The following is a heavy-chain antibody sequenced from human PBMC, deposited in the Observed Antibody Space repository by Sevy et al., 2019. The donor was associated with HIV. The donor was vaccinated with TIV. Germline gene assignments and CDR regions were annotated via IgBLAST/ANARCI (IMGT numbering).Heavy chain of an antibody. CDR2: IKSDGSSA. CDR1: GFTFSSYW. J-gene: IGHJ4*02. CDR3: ARGASGWYPFFDY. D-gene: IGHD6-19*01. Sequence: GGSLRLSCVASGFTFSSYWMHWVRQVPGKGLMWVSRIKSDGSSADYADPVKGRFTLSRDNAKNSLYLQMNSLRAEDTAVYYCARGASGWYPFFDYWGLGSLVTVSS. V-gene: IGHV3-74*01.